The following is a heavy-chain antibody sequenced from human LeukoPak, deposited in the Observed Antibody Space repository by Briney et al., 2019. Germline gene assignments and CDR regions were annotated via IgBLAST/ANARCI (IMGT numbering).Heavy chain of an antibody. V-gene: IGHV4-30-4*01. CDR2: IYYSGGT. D-gene: IGHD2-21*01. CDR1: GGSISSGDYY. Sequence: SETLSLTCTVSGGSISSGDYYWRWIRQPPGKGLEWIGYIYYSGGTYYNPSLKSRVTISVDTSKNQFSLKLSSVTAADTAVYYCASGVTALFYWGQGTLVTVSS. CDR3: ASGVTALFY. J-gene: IGHJ4*02.